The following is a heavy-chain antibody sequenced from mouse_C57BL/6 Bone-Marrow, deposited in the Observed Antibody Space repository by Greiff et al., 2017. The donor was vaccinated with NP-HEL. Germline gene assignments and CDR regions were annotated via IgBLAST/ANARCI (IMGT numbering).Heavy chain of an antibody. Sequence: QVQLQQSGAELVRPGTSVKVSCKASGYAFTNYLVEWVKQRPGQGLEWIGVINPGSGGTNYNEKFKGKATLTADKSSSTAYMQLSSLTSEDSAVYFCARFSFMDYWGQGTSVTVSS. CDR2: INPGSGGT. V-gene: IGHV1-54*01. CDR1: GYAFTNYL. CDR3: ARFSFMDY. D-gene: IGHD6-2*01. J-gene: IGHJ4*01.